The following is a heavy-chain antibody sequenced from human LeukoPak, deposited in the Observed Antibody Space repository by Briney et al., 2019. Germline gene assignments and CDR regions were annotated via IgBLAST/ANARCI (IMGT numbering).Heavy chain of an antibody. J-gene: IGHJ4*02. CDR3: ARYDLSDGSESRYRSFDY. Sequence: GGSLRLSCAASGFTFGGSWMSWVRQAPGRGLEWVANIKQDGSEKYYVDSVKGRFTISRDNAKNSVYLQMNSLRAEDTAVYYCARYDLSDGSESRYRSFDYWGQGTLVTVSS. D-gene: IGHD3-10*01. CDR2: IKQDGSEK. CDR1: GFTFGGSW. V-gene: IGHV3-7*03.